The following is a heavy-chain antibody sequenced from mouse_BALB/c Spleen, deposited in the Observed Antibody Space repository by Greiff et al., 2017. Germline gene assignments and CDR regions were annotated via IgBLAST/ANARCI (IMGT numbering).Heavy chain of an antibody. CDR2: ISSGGSYT. J-gene: IGHJ3*01. D-gene: IGHD2-2*01. Sequence: EVKVVESGGGLVKPGGSLKLSCAASGFTFSSYAMSWVRQTPEKRLEWVATISSGGSYTYYPDSVKGRFTISRDNAKNTLYLQMSSLRSEDTAMYYCARGDYGYDGPFAYWGQGTLVTVSA. CDR3: ARGDYGYDGPFAY. V-gene: IGHV5-9-3*01. CDR1: GFTFSSYA.